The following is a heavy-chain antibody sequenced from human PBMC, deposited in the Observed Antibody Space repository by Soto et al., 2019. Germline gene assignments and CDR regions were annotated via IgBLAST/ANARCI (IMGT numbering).Heavy chain of an antibody. D-gene: IGHD3-3*02. CDR1: GGTFSSYA. J-gene: IGHJ4*02. CDR3: ARHLAGNRDY. V-gene: IGHV3-9*01. Sequence: SCKASGGTFSSYAMSWVRQAQGKGLEWVSGISWNSGSIGYADSVKGRFTISRDNAKNTLYLQMNSLRAEDTAVYYCARHLAGNRDYGGQGTLVTVSS. CDR2: ISWNSGSI.